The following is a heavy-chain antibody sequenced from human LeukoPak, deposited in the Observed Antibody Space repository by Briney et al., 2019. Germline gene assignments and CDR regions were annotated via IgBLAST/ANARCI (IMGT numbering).Heavy chain of an antibody. CDR1: GFTFSSYA. D-gene: IGHD2-2*01. CDR2: ISYDGSNK. J-gene: IGHJ4*02. CDR3: ARDRYFSSTSCYSFDF. Sequence: GGSLRLSCAASGFTFSSYAMHWVRQAPGKGLEWVAVISYDGSNKYYADSVKGRFTISRDNSKNTLYLQMNSLRAEDTAVCYCARDRYFSSTSCYSFDFRGQGTLVTGSS. V-gene: IGHV3-30-3*01.